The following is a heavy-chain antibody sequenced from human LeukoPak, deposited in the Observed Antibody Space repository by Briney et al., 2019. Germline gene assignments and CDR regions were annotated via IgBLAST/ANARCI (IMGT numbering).Heavy chain of an antibody. J-gene: IGHJ5*02. CDR3: AKDAHTYGNNWFDP. V-gene: IGHV3-30*18. CDR1: GFTFDTYA. D-gene: IGHD5-18*01. CDR2: ISFDGSNR. Sequence: GRSLRLSCAASGFTFDTYAIHCVRQAPGKGLEWVAVISFDGSNRYYADSVKGRFTISRDNSKNTVYLQMTSLRTEDTAVYYCAKDAHTYGNNWFDPWGQGTLVTVSS.